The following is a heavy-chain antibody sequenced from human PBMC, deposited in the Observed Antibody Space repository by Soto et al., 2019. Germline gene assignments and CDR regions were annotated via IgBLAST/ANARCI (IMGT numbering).Heavy chain of an antibody. CDR1: GDSVSSNSAA. CDR3: AGTTSLQWYNMDG. Sequence: QVQLQQSGPGLVRPSQTLSLTCAISGDSVSSNSAALNWIRQSPSRGLEWLGRTYYRSRWYNDYAASVKSRITGNPDTSKNQVSLHLNSVTPGDTAGDYCAGTTSLQWYNMDGWEKGTTVNVSS. D-gene: IGHD1-7*01. CDR2: TYYRSRWYN. J-gene: IGHJ6*03. V-gene: IGHV6-1*01.